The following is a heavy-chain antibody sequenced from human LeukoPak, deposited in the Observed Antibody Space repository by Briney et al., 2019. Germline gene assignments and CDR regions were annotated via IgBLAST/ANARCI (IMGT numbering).Heavy chain of an antibody. D-gene: IGHD3-3*01. CDR3: ARDRSTYGVLNY. J-gene: IGHJ4*02. Sequence: GGSLRLSCVASGFTFSTYWMYWVRQAPGKGLVWVSRINTDGSSTTYADSVKGRFTISRDNAKNTLYLQMNSLRAEDTAVYYCARDRSTYGVLNYWGQGTLVSVSS. CDR2: INTDGSST. V-gene: IGHV3-74*01. CDR1: GFTFSTYW.